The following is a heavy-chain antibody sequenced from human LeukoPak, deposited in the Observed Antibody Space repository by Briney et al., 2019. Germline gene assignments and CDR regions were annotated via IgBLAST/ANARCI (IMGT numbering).Heavy chain of an antibody. CDR1: GFTFSSYE. CDR3: ASICSVPDGY. CDR2: ISSSGSTI. D-gene: IGHD2-2*01. Sequence: GGSLRLSCAASGFTFSSYEMNWVRQAPGKGLEWVSYISSSGSTIYYAGSVKGRFTISRDNDKNSLYLQMNSLRDEDTAVYYWASICSVPDGYWGQGTLVTVSS. V-gene: IGHV3-48*03. J-gene: IGHJ4*02.